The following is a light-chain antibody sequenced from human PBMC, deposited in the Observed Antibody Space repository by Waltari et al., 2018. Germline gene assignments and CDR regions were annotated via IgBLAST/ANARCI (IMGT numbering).Light chain of an antibody. CDR1: SSDVGVSNL. CDR3: SSYARSDNSVL. Sequence: QSALTQPASVSGSPGQSITISCTGSSSDVGVSNLFSWYRQFPNKPPHLIIYEGARRPSGVSSRFSASKSGNTASLTISGLQAEDEALYFCSSYARSDNSVLFGGGTQLSVL. CDR2: EGA. V-gene: IGLV2-23*01. J-gene: IGLJ2*01.